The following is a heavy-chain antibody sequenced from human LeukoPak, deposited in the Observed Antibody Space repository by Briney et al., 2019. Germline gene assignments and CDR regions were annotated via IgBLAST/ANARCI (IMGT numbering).Heavy chain of an antibody. CDR3: ARERNWNYGVYFQH. CDR1: GYTFTSQG. D-gene: IGHD1-7*01. Sequence: AAVKVSCKASGYTFTSQGISWVRQAPGQGREGMGWISAYNGNTNYAQKVQGRVTMTTDTSTSTAHMELRSLRSDDTAVYYCARERNWNYGVYFQHWGQGTLVTVSS. J-gene: IGHJ1*01. V-gene: IGHV1-18*01. CDR2: ISAYNGNT.